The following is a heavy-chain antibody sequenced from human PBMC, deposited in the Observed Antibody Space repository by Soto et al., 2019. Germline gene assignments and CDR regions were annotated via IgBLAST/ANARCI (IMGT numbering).Heavy chain of an antibody. CDR1: GFTFTSSA. CDR2: LAVGSGDT. Sequence: QMQLEQSGPEVKKPGTSVKVSCKASGFTFTSSAFQWVRQARGQRLERIGWLAVGSGDTNYAQRFQDRVTLTRDMSTATTYMELSRLTSEDTAIYYCAADATAWQQMVPSDYWGQGTLVTVSS. J-gene: IGHJ4*02. D-gene: IGHD2-8*01. V-gene: IGHV1-58*01. CDR3: AADATAWQQMVPSDY.